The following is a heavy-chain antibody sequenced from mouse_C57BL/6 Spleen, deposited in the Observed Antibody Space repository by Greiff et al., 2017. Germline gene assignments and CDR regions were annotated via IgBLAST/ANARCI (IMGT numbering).Heavy chain of an antibody. CDR3: ARRAPPDHSGYYAMDY. CDR2: IDPSDSYT. J-gene: IGHJ4*01. Sequence: QVQLQQPGAELVMPGASVKLSCKASGYTFTSYWMHWVKQRPGQGLEWIGEIDPSDSYTNYNQKFKGKSTLTVDKSSSTAYMQLSSLTSEDSAVYYCARRAPPDHSGYYAMDYWGQGTSVTVSS. CDR1: GYTFTSYW. V-gene: IGHV1-69*01. D-gene: IGHD1-3*01.